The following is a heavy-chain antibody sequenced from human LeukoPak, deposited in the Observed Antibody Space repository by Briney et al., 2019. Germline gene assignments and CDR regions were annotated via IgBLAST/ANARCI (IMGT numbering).Heavy chain of an antibody. J-gene: IGHJ4*02. CDR2: ISSSGSTI. Sequence: GGSLRLSCAASGFTFSSYEMKWVRQAPGKGVEGVSYISSSGSTIYYADSVKGRFTISRGNAKNSLYLQMNSLRAEDTAVYYCARTTYGSGSYYPDYWGQGTLVTVSS. CDR3: ARTTYGSGSYYPDY. CDR1: GFTFSSYE. V-gene: IGHV3-48*03. D-gene: IGHD3-10*01.